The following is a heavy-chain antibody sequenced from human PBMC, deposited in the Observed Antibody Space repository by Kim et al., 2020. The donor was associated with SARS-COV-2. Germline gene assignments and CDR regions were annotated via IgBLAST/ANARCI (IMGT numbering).Heavy chain of an antibody. Sequence: SETLSLTCAVSGGSISSSNWWSWVRQPPGKGLEWIGEIYRSGSTNYNPSLKSRVTISVDKSKNQFSLKLSSVTAADTAVYYCARYSSSWYYFDYWGQGTLVTVSS. J-gene: IGHJ4*02. D-gene: IGHD6-13*01. CDR3: ARYSSSWYYFDY. CDR1: GGSISSSNW. V-gene: IGHV4-4*02. CDR2: IYRSGST.